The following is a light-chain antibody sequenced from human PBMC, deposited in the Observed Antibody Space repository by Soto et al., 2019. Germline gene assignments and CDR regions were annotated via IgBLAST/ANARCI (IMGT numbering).Light chain of an antibody. Sequence: QSALTQPASVSGSPGQSITISCTGTSSDVGAYNYVSWYQQYPGKAPKLMIFDVNNRPSGVSDRFSGSKSGNTASLTISGLQADDGADYYCSSYTSRGSLAFGGGTKLTVL. CDR2: DVN. V-gene: IGLV2-14*01. CDR3: SSYTSRGSLA. CDR1: SSDVGAYNY. J-gene: IGLJ2*01.